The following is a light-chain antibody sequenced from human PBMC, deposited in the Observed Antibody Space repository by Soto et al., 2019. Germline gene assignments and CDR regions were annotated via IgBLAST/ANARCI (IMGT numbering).Light chain of an antibody. V-gene: IGKV1-39*01. CDR2: ETS. J-gene: IGKJ1*01. Sequence: DLQMTQSPSSLSASVGDRVTIACRASQNVRSYLNWYQQKPGKAPKLLIYETSTLESGVPSKFSGTGYGTDFTLTISTLQPEDYATYYCQQTFSIPRTFCHGTKVEIK. CDR3: QQTFSIPRT. CDR1: QNVRSY.